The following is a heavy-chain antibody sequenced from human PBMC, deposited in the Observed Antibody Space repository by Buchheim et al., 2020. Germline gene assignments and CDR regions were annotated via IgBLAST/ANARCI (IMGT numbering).Heavy chain of an antibody. V-gene: IGHV3-30*18. Sequence: QVQLVESGGGVVQPGRSLRLSCVVSGFTFSSYGMHWVRQAPGKGLEWVAVISYDGSDKYYPDSVKGRFTISRDNSKNNLYLQMNSLRVEDTAVYYCAKDRTRYYFDHWGQGTL. CDR3: AKDRTRYYFDH. J-gene: IGHJ4*02. CDR2: ISYDGSDK. CDR1: GFTFSSYG. D-gene: IGHD1-14*01.